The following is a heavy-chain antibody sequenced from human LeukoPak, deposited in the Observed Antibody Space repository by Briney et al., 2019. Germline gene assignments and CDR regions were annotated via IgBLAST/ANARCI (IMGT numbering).Heavy chain of an antibody. CDR3: ASGYYTAYYYYGMDV. Sequence: SETLSLTCAVSGGSISSGGYSWRWIRQPPGKGLEWIGYIYHSGSTYYNPSLKSRVTISVDRSKNQFSLKLSSVTAADTAVYYCASGYYTAYYYYGMDVWGQGTTVTVSS. CDR1: GGSISSGGYS. CDR2: IYHSGST. J-gene: IGHJ6*02. V-gene: IGHV4-30-2*01. D-gene: IGHD3-3*01.